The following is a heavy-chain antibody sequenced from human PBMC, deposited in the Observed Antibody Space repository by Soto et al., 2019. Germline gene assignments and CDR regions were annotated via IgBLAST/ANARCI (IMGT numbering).Heavy chain of an antibody. D-gene: IGHD3-10*01. CDR2: INPLGFST. CDR1: GYTFTSYN. V-gene: IGHV1-46*01. J-gene: IGHJ5*02. CDR3: ASAAGRFGELYWFDP. Sequence: QVQLVQSGAAVKKPGASVKVSFKASGYTFTSYNMHWVRQAPGQGLEWVGMINPLGFSTTYAQKFRGRVTMTRDTSTSTVYMELTNLRSDDTAVYYCASAAGRFGELYWFDPWGQGTLGTVSP.